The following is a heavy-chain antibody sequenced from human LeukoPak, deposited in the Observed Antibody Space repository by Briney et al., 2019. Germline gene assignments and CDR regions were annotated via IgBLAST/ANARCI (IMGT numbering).Heavy chain of an antibody. J-gene: IGHJ4*02. Sequence: GGSLRLSCAASGFTFNSYEMNWVRQAPGKGLEWVSYISSSGSTIYYADSVKGRFTISRDNAKNSLYLQMNSLRAEDTAVYYCARAWIPTYFDYWGQGTLVTVSS. CDR1: GFTFNSYE. CDR2: ISSSGSTI. V-gene: IGHV3-48*03. CDR3: ARAWIPTYFDY. D-gene: IGHD5-18*01.